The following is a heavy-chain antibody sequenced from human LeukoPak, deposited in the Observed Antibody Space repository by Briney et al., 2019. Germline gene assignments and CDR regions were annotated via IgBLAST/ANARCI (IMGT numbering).Heavy chain of an antibody. Sequence: GGSLRLSCAASGFTFSGYGMHWVRQAPGKGLEWVAVIAYDGGNKYYADSVKGRFTISRDNSKNTLFLQMNSLRAEDTAVYYCARDSSPWYYYDRSGSNGFDPWGQGTLVTVSS. CDR3: ARDSSPWYYYDRSGSNGFDP. V-gene: IGHV3-30*03. CDR1: GFTFSGYG. CDR2: IAYDGGNK. D-gene: IGHD3-22*01. J-gene: IGHJ5*02.